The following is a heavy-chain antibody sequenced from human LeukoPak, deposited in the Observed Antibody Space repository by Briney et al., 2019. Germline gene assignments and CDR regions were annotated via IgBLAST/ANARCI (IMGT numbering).Heavy chain of an antibody. D-gene: IGHD6-13*01. CDR3: ARGYSSSWYNFDY. Sequence: PSETLSLTCSVSTYSISSGHCWGWIRQPPGKGLEWIGSIYHSGSTYYNPSLKSRVTISVDTSKNQFSLKLSSVTAADTAVYYCARGYSSSWYNFDYWGQGTLVTVSS. CDR1: TYSISSGHC. J-gene: IGHJ4*02. CDR2: IYHSGST. V-gene: IGHV4-38-2*02.